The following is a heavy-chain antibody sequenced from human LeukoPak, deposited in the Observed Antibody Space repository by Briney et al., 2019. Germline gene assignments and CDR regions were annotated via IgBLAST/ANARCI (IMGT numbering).Heavy chain of an antibody. Sequence: PSETLSLTCTVSGGSISSGSYYWSWIRQPAGKGLEWIGRIYTSGSTNYNPSPKSRVTISVDTSKNQFSLKLSSVTAADTAVYYCAGDDFGSYWGQGILVTVSS. D-gene: IGHD3-10*01. J-gene: IGHJ4*02. CDR1: GGSISSGSYY. V-gene: IGHV4-61*02. CDR2: IYTSGST. CDR3: AGDDFGSY.